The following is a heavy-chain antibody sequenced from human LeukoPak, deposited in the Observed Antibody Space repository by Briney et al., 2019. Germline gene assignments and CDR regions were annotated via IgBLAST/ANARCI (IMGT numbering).Heavy chain of an antibody. CDR3: ARPPYRGGDWYFDL. Sequence: GGSLRLSCAASGFTFSSYWMSWVRQAPGKGLEWVSYLSSSSINIYYADSVKGRFTISRDNAKNSLYLQMNSLRDEDTAVYYCARPPYRGGDWYFDLWGRGTLVTVSS. CDR1: GFTFSSYW. J-gene: IGHJ2*01. D-gene: IGHD3-10*01. V-gene: IGHV3-48*02. CDR2: LSSSSINI.